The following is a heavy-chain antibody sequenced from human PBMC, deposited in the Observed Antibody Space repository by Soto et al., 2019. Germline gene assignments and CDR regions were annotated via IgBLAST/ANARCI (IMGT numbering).Heavy chain of an antibody. V-gene: IGHV4-59*01. CDR3: ARMSLGLYYYDSSGYYYLGDFAFDI. CDR1: GGSISSYY. J-gene: IGHJ3*02. CDR2: IYYSGST. Sequence: SETLSLTCTVSGGSISSYYWSWIRQPPGKGLEWIGYIYYSGSTNYNPSLKSRVTISVDTSKNQFSLKLSSVTAADTAVYYCARMSLGLYYYDSSGYYYLGDFAFDIWGQGTMVTVSS. D-gene: IGHD3-22*01.